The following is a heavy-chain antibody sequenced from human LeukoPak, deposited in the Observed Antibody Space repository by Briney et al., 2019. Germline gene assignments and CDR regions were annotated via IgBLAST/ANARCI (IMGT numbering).Heavy chain of an antibody. J-gene: IGHJ5*02. CDR2: INHSGSA. D-gene: IGHD3-10*01. CDR1: GGSFSRYY. CDR3: ARRDYYGSGSYPGTWFDP. V-gene: IGHV4-34*01. Sequence: SETLSLTCAVYGGSFSRYYWTWIRQPPGKGLEWIGEINHSGSANYNPSLKSRVTIVDASKSQFSLRLSSVTAADTAVYYCARRDYYGSGSYPGTWFDPWGQGTLVTVSS.